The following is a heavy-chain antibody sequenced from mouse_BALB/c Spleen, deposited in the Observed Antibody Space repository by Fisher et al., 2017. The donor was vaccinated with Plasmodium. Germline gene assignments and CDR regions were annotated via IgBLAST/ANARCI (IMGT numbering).Heavy chain of an antibody. V-gene: IGHV1-26*01. Sequence: KFKGKAILLVDKSSSTAYMELRSLTSEDSAVYYCTRGELGALDYWGQGTSVTVSS. CDR3: TRGELGALDY. J-gene: IGHJ4*01. D-gene: IGHD4-1*01.